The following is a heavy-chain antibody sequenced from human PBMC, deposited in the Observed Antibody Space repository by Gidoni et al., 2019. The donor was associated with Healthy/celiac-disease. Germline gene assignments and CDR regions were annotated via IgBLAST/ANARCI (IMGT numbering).Heavy chain of an antibody. CDR1: GGHISSSSYY. Sequence: QRQLQESGQGLVKPSETLSPTSTVAGGHISSSSYYWGWIRPPPGKGLVWVGSIYYSGSTYYHPSLHVLVTISVDTSKNQFSLKLSSVTAADTAVYYCARGSAALDAFDIWGQGTMVTVSS. V-gene: IGHV4-39*01. J-gene: IGHJ3*02. D-gene: IGHD2-15*01. CDR2: IYYSGST. CDR3: ARGSAALDAFDI.